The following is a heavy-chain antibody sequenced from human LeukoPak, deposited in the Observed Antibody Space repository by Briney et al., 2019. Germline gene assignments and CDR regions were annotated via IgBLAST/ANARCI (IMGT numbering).Heavy chain of an antibody. CDR3: AREKLEAAAGWFDL. Sequence: GGSLRLSCAASGFTVSSNYMSWVRQAPGKGLEWVSVIYSGGSTYYADSVKGRFTISRDNSKNTLYLQVNILRAEDTAVYYCAREKLEAAAGWFDLWGQGTLVTVSS. V-gene: IGHV3-66*02. J-gene: IGHJ5*02. CDR1: GFTVSSNY. D-gene: IGHD6-13*01. CDR2: IYSGGST.